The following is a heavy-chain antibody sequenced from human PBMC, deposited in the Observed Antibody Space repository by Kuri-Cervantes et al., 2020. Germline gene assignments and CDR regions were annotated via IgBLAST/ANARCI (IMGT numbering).Heavy chain of an antibody. CDR1: GFTFDSFA. CDR2: IRYDGSIV. D-gene: IGHD3-22*01. CDR3: ARDASSPDYYDSSGYYYYYYMDV. Sequence: GGSLRLSCTVSGFTFDSFAMHWVRQAAGKGLEWVASIRYDGSIVHYGNSVKGRFTISRDNQNSMLYLQMNSLRAEDTAVYYCARDASSPDYYDSSGYYYYYYMDVWGKGTTITVSS. V-gene: IGHV3-30*02. J-gene: IGHJ6*03.